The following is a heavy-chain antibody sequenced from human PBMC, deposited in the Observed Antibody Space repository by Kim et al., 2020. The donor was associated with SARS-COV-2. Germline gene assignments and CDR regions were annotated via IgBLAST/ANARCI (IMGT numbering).Heavy chain of an antibody. CDR3: ARRGGLLWFGELYGAGYYYYGMDV. CDR2: ISSSSSII. D-gene: IGHD3-10*01. J-gene: IGHJ6*02. CDR1: GFTFSSYS. V-gene: IGHV3-48*02. Sequence: GGSLRLSCAASGFTFSSYSMNWVRQAPGKGLEWVSYISSSSSIIYYADSVKGRFTISRDNAKNSLYLQMNSLRDEDTAVYYCARRGGLLWFGELYGAGYYYYGMDVWGQGTTVTVSS.